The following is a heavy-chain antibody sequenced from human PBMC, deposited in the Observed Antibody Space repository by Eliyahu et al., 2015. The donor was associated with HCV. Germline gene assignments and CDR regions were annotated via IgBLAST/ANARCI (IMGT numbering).Heavy chain of an antibody. Sequence: QVQLVQSGAEVKRPGSSVKVSCTASGGTFSSQSISWVRQAPGQGLEWMGRIIPMLRIASYAQNSQGRVTITAEKSSNTAYMELSSLRSEDTAVYYCARDRDPYYYGMDVWGQGTTVTVTS. J-gene: IGHJ6*02. CDR1: GGTFSSQS. V-gene: IGHV1-69*08. CDR3: ARDRDPYYYGMDV. CDR2: IIPMLRIA.